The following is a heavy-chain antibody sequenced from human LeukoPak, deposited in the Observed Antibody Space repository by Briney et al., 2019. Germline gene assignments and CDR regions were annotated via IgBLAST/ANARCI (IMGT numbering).Heavy chain of an antibody. V-gene: IGHV3-30-3*01. Sequence: GGSLRLSCSASGFTFSDYAMDWVRQAPGKGLECVSVISSDVYDGTTEYYADSVKGRFTISRDNSKNTVYLQMNSLRGEDTAVYYCASTAAATDPPGFWGQGTLVTVSS. CDR2: ISSDVYDGTTE. CDR3: ASTAAATDPPGF. J-gene: IGHJ4*02. CDR1: GFTFSDYA. D-gene: IGHD6-13*01.